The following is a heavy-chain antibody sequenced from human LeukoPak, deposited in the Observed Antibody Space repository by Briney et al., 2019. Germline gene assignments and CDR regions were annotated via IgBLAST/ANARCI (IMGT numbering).Heavy chain of an antibody. V-gene: IGHV3-53*01. CDR3: ARGLVHDTSGYYSDY. CDR2: IYSDDRT. J-gene: IGHJ4*02. D-gene: IGHD3-22*01. Sequence: GGSLRLSCAASGFTVSRDYMSWVRQAPGKGLELVSFIYSDDRTYYADSVKGRFTISRDNSKNTLYLQMNSLRAEDTAVYYCARGLVHDTSGYYSDYWGQGTLLTVSS. CDR1: GFTVSRDY.